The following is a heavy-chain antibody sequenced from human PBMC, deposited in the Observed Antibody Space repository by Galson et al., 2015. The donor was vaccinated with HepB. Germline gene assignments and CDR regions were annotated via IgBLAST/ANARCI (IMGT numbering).Heavy chain of an antibody. V-gene: IGHV3-66*01. CDR2: IFSGGTT. CDR1: EFTVNSNY. D-gene: IGHD3-3*01. Sequence: SLRLSCAASEFTVNSNYMAWVRQAPGMGLEWVSVIFSGGTTHYADSVKGRFALSRDISKNTLYLQMNSLRAEDTAVYYCARLEVGAFRSGSQSFDCWGRGTLVTVSS. CDR3: ARLEVGAFRSGSQSFDC. J-gene: IGHJ4*02.